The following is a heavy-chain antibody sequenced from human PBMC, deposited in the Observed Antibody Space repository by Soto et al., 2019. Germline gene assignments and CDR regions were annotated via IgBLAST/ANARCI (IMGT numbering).Heavy chain of an antibody. Sequence: ASVKVSCKASRYTFTSYAMHWVRQAPGQRLEWMGWINAGNGNTKYSQKFQGRVTITRDTSASTAYMELSSLRSEDTAVYYCARPKLPAHLGYGSLPFDYWGQGTLVTVSS. CDR3: ARPKLPAHLGYGSLPFDY. V-gene: IGHV1-3*01. J-gene: IGHJ4*02. CDR2: INAGNGNT. CDR1: RYTFTSYA. D-gene: IGHD6-13*01.